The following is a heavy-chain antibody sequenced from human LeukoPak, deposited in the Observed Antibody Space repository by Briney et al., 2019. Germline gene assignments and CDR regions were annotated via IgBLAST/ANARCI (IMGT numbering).Heavy chain of an antibody. CDR2: ITSRSSSI. D-gene: IGHD3-10*01. J-gene: IGHJ4*02. CDR1: GFTFSYYN. V-gene: IGHV3-48*02. Sequence: GGSLRLSCAASGFTFSYYNMNWVRQAPGKGLEWVSYITSRSSSIYYADSVKGRFTISRDNAQNSLYLQMNSLRDEDTAVYYCARDSRFGKLLIPYFDYWGQGTLVTVSS. CDR3: ARDSRFGKLLIPYFDY.